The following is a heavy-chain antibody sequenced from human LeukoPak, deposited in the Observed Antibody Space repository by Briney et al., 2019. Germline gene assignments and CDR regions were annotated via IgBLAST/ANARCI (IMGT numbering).Heavy chain of an antibody. J-gene: IGHJ1*01. CDR1: GFTFSSYG. D-gene: IGHD3-22*01. Sequence: PGRSLRLSCAASGFTFSSYGMHWVRQAPGKGLEWVAVIWYDGSNKYYADSVKGRFTISRDNSKNTLYLQMNSLRAEDTAVYYCAREGTYYYDSSGYYSSEYFQHWGQGTLVTVSS. V-gene: IGHV3-33*01. CDR2: IWYDGSNK. CDR3: AREGTYYYDSSGYYSSEYFQH.